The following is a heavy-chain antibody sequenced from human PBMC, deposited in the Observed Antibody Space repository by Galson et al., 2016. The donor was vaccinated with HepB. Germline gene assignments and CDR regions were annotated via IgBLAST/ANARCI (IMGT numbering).Heavy chain of an antibody. Sequence: SLRLSCAASGFTFSSYGMHWVRQAPGKGLEWVAVISYDGSNKYYADSVKGRFTISRDNSKNTLYLQMNSLRAEDTAVYYRAKTVRMTTVTGFDYWGQGTLVTVSS. D-gene: IGHD4-17*01. J-gene: IGHJ4*02. CDR3: AKTVRMTTVTGFDY. V-gene: IGHV3-30*18. CDR2: ISYDGSNK. CDR1: GFTFSSYG.